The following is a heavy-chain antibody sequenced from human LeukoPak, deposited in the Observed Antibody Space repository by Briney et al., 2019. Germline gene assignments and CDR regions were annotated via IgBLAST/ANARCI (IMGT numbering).Heavy chain of an antibody. CDR3: ARGRYSYGYFGY. D-gene: IGHD5-18*01. CDR2: INHSGST. Sequence: PSETLSLTCAVYGGSFSGYYWSWIRQPPGKGLEWIGEINHSGSTNCNPSLKSRVTISVDTSKNQFSLKLSSVTAADTAVYYCARGRYSYGYFGYWGQGTLVTVSS. J-gene: IGHJ4*02. CDR1: GGSFSGYY. V-gene: IGHV4-34*01.